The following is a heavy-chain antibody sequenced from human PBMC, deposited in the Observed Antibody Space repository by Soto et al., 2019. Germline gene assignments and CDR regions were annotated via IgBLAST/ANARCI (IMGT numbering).Heavy chain of an antibody. J-gene: IGHJ3*02. Sequence: SVKVSCKTSGGTFSSYAISWVRQAPGQGLEWMGGIIPIFGTANYAQKFQGRVTMTTDTSTSTAYMELRSLRSDDTAVYYCARGDTRGYHDAFDIWGQGTMVTVSS. CDR1: GGTFSSYA. D-gene: IGHD5-12*01. V-gene: IGHV1-69*05. CDR3: ARGDTRGYHDAFDI. CDR2: IIPIFGTA.